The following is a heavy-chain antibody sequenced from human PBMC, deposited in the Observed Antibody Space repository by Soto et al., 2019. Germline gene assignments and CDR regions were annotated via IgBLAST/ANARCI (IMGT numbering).Heavy chain of an antibody. CDR1: GFTVSRHG. V-gene: IGHV3-33*01. Sequence: QVQMVESGGGVVQPGGSLRLSCAASGFTVSRHGMHWVGQAPGKGLEWVAVIWYDGSNRYYADSVKGRFTISKDNSKNTLYLEMNTLSPEDTAIYYCAAATTWNFHFPYWGQGTQVTVSS. D-gene: IGHD1-7*01. CDR3: AAATTWNFHFPY. CDR2: IWYDGSNR. J-gene: IGHJ4*02.